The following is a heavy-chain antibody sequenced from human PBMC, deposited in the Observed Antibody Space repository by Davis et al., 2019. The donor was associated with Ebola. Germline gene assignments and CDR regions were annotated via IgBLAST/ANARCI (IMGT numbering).Heavy chain of an antibody. CDR2: ISAYNGNT. Sequence: ASVKVSCKASGYTFTSYGISWVRQAPGQGLEWMGWISAYNGNTNYAQKLQGRVTMTTDTSTSTAYMELRSLRSDDTAVYYCTITGTRYYYYGRDVWGQGTTVTVSS. V-gene: IGHV1-18*01. D-gene: IGHD1-20*01. CDR3: TITGTRYYYYGRDV. J-gene: IGHJ6*02. CDR1: GYTFTSYG.